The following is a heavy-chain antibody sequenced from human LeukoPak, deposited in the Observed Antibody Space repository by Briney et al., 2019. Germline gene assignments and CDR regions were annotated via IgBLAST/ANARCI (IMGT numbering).Heavy chain of an antibody. Sequence: ASVKVSCKASGYTFTSYDINWARQATGQGLEWMGWMNPNSGNTGYAQKFQGRVTMTRNTSISTAYMELSSLRSEDTAVYYCAKSSSGWYASYYYYYMDVWGKGTTVTISS. CDR2: MNPNSGNT. V-gene: IGHV1-8*01. CDR3: AKSSSGWYASYYYYYMDV. J-gene: IGHJ6*03. D-gene: IGHD6-19*01. CDR1: GYTFTSYD.